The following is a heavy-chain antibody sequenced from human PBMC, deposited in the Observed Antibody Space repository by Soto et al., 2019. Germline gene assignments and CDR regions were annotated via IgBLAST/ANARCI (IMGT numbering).Heavy chain of an antibody. J-gene: IGHJ6*02. CDR3: ARDQLRFLEWYPGYYYGMDV. D-gene: IGHD3-3*01. V-gene: IGHV1-3*01. CDR1: GYTFTGYA. Sequence: ASVKVSCKASGYTFTGYAMHWVRQAPGQRLEWMGWINAGNGNTKYSQKFQGRVTITRDTSASTAYMELSSLRSEDTAVYYCARDQLRFLEWYPGYYYGMDVWGQGTTVTVSS. CDR2: INAGNGNT.